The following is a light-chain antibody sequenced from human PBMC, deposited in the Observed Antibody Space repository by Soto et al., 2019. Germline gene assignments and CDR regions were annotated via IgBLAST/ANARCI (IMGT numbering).Light chain of an antibody. J-gene: IGKJ2*01. CDR3: QQYNNWPPFT. CDR2: GVS. V-gene: IGKV3-15*01. Sequence: EIVMTQSPATLSVSPGERVTLSCRASQSVSGNFAWYQQKPGQAPRLLIYGVSTRATGISFRFSGSGSGTEFTLTISRLQSEDFAIYYCQQYNNWPPFTFGQGTKVEIK. CDR1: QSVSGN.